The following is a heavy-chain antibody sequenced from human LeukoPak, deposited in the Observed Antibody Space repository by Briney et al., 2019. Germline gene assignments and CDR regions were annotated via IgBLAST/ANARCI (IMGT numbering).Heavy chain of an antibody. V-gene: IGHV3-30*12. CDR3: TRGHHGGGGNSYDY. Sequence: QSGGSLRLSCAASGLSFSSFAMSWVRQGPGKGLEWVSVIAHGGSNRNYADSVKGRFTISRDNSNNTLYLQMDSLRPEDTAVYYCTRGHHGGGGNSYDYWGQGTLVTVSS. CDR2: IAHGGSNR. CDR1: GLSFSSFA. J-gene: IGHJ4*02. D-gene: IGHD4-23*01.